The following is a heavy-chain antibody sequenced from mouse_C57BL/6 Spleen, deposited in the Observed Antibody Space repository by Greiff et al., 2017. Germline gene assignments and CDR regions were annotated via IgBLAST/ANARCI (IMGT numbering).Heavy chain of an antibody. CDR3: ARGIYYDYAETLPWFAY. D-gene: IGHD2-4*01. V-gene: IGHV1-39*01. Sequence: VHVKQSGPELVKPGASVKISCKASGYSFTDYNMNWVKQSNGKSLEWIGVINPNYGTTSYNQKFKGKATLTVDQSSSTAYMQLNSLTSEDSAVYYCARGIYYDYAETLPWFAYWGQGTLVTVSA. J-gene: IGHJ3*01. CDR1: GYSFTDYN. CDR2: INPNYGTT.